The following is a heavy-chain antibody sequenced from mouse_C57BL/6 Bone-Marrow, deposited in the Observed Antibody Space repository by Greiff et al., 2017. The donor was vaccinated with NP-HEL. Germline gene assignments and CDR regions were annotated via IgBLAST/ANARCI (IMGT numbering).Heavy chain of an antibody. CDR2: IRNKANNHAT. CDR1: GFTFSDAW. Sequence: EVQLVESGGGLVQPGGSMKLSCAASGFTFSDAWMDWVRQSPEKGLEWVAEIRNKANNHATYYAESVKGRFTISRDDSKSSVYLQMNSLRAEVTGIYYCTRVVAPYYFDYWGQGTTLTVSS. D-gene: IGHD1-1*01. CDR3: TRVVAPYYFDY. J-gene: IGHJ2*01. V-gene: IGHV6-6*01.